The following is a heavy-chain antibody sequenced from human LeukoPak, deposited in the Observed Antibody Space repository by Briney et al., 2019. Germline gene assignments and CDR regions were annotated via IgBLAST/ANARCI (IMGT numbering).Heavy chain of an antibody. Sequence: PGGSLRLSCAASGFTFSSYSLNWVRQAPGKGLEGVSCISSSSSTIYYADSVKGRFTISRDNAEKSLYLQMNSLRAEDTAVYYCARDRGGSYSAIDYWGQGTLVTVSS. D-gene: IGHD2-15*01. V-gene: IGHV3-48*04. CDR1: GFTFSSYS. J-gene: IGHJ4*02. CDR3: ARDRGGSYSAIDY. CDR2: ISSSSSTI.